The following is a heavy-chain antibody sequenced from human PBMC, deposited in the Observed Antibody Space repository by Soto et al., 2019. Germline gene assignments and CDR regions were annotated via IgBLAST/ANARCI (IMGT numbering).Heavy chain of an antibody. D-gene: IGHD2-2*01. CDR2: IYYSGST. J-gene: IGHJ4*02. V-gene: IGHV4-31*03. Sequence: PSETLSLTCTVSGGSISSGGYYWSWIRQHPGKGLEWIGYIYYSGSTYYNPSLKSRVTISVDTSKNQFSLKLSPVTAADTAVYYCARVTFSATNCTSCYPTFDYWGQGTLVTVS. CDR3: ARVTFSATNCTSCYPTFDY. CDR1: GGSISSGGYY.